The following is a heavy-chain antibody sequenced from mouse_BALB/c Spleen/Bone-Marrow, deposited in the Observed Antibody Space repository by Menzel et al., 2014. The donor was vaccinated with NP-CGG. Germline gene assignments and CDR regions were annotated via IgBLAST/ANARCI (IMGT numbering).Heavy chain of an antibody. D-gene: IGHD3-2*01. CDR1: GYTFIDYE. V-gene: IGHV1-15*01. CDR2: IHPGSGGT. J-gene: IGHJ2*01. CDR3: ARLRQLGLRTIDY. Sequence: QVQLKESGAELVRPGASVKLSCKALGYTFIDYEIHWVKQTPVHGLKWIGAIHPGSGGTAYNQKFKGKATLTADKYSSTVYMELSSLTSEDSVVYYCARLRQLGLRTIDYWGQGTTLTVSS.